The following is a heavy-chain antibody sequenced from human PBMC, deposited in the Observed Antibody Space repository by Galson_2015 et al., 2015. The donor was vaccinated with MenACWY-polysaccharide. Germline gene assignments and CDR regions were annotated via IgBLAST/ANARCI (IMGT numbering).Heavy chain of an antibody. CDR3: VRARYLDV. J-gene: IGHJ6*02. V-gene: IGHV3-74*01. D-gene: IGHD1-14*01. Sequence: SLRLSCAASGFSFSRYWMHWVRQVPGKGLVWVSVINSDGSGANYADSVKGCFTISRDNAKNSLYLQMNSLRAEDTAVYYCVRARYLDVWGQGTTVTVSS. CDR1: GFSFSRYW. CDR2: INSDGSGA.